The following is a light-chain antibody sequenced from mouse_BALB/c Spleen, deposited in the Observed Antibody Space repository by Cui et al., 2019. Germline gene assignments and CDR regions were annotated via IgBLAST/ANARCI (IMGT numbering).Light chain of an antibody. CDR1: QDVGTA. J-gene: IGKJ4*01. CDR3: QQYSSYPFT. CDR2: WAS. V-gene: IGKV6-23*01. Sequence: DIVMTQAHKFMSTSTGDRVSITCKASQDVGTAVAWYQQKPGQSPKLLIYWASTRHAGVPDRFTGSGSGTDFTLTISNVQSEDLADYYCQQYSSYPFTFGSGTKLEIK.